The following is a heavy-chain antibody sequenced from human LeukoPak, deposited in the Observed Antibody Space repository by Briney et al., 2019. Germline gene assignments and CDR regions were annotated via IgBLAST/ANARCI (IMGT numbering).Heavy chain of an antibody. V-gene: IGHV1-18*01. J-gene: IGHJ6*02. CDR1: GYTFTSYG. CDR3: ARDMGITIFGVVIRNCYYYGMDV. Sequence: ASVKVSCKASGYTFTSYGISWVRQAPGQGLEWMGWISAYNGNTNYAQKLQGRVTMTTDTSTSTAYMELRSLRSDDTAVYYCARDMGITIFGVVIRNCYYYGMDVWGQGTTVTVSS. D-gene: IGHD3-3*01. CDR2: ISAYNGNT.